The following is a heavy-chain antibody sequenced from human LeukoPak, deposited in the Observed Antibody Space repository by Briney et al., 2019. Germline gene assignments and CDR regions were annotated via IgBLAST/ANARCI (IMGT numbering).Heavy chain of an antibody. V-gene: IGHV4-4*07. D-gene: IGHD3-22*01. CDR2: IQTSGNT. CDR1: GGSISSYY. CDR3: ARDRPNDTSGDFDY. Sequence: SETLSLTCTVSGGSISSYYWGWIRQPAGKGLEWIGRIQTSGNTNYNPSLKSRVTMSVDTSKNQFSLKLSSVTAADTAVYYCARDRPNDTSGDFDYWGQGTLVTVSS. J-gene: IGHJ4*02.